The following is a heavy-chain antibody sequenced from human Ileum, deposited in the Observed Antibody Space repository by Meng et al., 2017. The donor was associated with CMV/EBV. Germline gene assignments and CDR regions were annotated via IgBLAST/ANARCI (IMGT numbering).Heavy chain of an antibody. D-gene: IGHD3-22*01. CDR2: IYYSGST. Sequence: ESLRLSCTVSGGSISSSTYYWGWIRQPPGKGLEWIGRIYYSGSTYYNPSLKSRLTISVDTSKNQFSLNLSSVTAADTAVYYCATNYFDSGGYPYFDYWGQGTLVTVSS. CDR1: GGSISSSTYY. CDR3: ATNYFDSGGYPYFDY. J-gene: IGHJ4*02. V-gene: IGHV4-39*07.